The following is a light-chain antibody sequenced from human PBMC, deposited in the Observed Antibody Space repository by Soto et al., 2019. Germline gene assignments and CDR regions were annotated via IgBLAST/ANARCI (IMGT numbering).Light chain of an antibody. CDR2: DVN. J-gene: IGLJ3*02. CDR1: SSDVGVYNY. V-gene: IGLV2-8*01. Sequence: QSALTQPPSASGSPGQSVTISCTGTSSDVGVYNYVSWYQQHPGKAPKLMIYDVNKRPSGVPDRFSGSKSGNTASLTVSGLQAEGEAYYYCLSYAGSSIWVFGGGTKLTVL. CDR3: LSYAGSSIWV.